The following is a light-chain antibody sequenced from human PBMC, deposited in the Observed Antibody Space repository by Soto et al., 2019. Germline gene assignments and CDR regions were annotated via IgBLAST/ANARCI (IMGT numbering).Light chain of an antibody. V-gene: IGLV2-8*01. J-gene: IGLJ2*01. CDR3: SSYAGNTDVV. Sequence: QSALTQPPSASGSPGQSVTISCTGTSSDVGGYNHVSRYQQHPGKAPKLMIYGVTKRPSGVPDRFSGSKSGNTASLTVSGLQAEDEADYYCSSYAGNTDVVFGGGTKVTVL. CDR2: GVT. CDR1: SSDVGGYNH.